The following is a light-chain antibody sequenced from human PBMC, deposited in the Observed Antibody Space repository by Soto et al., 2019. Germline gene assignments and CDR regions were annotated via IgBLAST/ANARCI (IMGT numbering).Light chain of an antibody. V-gene: IGKV4-1*01. CDR2: WAS. CDR3: QQYYSTPWT. Sequence: DIVMTQSPDSLAVSLGERATINCWSTQSLLHRSDNRKYFTCNQQKAIQPPKLLSYWASTRQSGVPDRFSGSGSGTDFTLTINSLQAEDVAVYYCQQYYSTPWTFGQGTKVDIK. J-gene: IGKJ1*01. CDR1: QSLLHRSDNRKY.